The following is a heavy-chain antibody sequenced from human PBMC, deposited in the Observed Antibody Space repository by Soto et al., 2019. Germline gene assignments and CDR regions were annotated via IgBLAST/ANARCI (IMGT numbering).Heavy chain of an antibody. Sequence: SGPTLVNPTQTLTLTCSFSGFSLTTSGMCVSWIRQPPGKALEWLALIDWNDDKYYSTSLKTRLTISKDTSEDQVVLTMTNMDPVDTATYYCARTFNGYPDYWGQGTLVTVSS. V-gene: IGHV2-70*12. J-gene: IGHJ4*02. CDR1: GFSLTTSGMC. D-gene: IGHD5-18*01. CDR2: IDWNDDK. CDR3: ARTFNGYPDY.